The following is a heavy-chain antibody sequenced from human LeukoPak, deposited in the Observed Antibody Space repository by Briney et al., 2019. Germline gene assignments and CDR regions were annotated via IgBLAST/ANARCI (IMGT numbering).Heavy chain of an antibody. Sequence: GVSLTLSCAASGFTFSSNDMHWVRQAPGKGLEWWAVIWYDRSNKYYTDYVKGRFTISRDNSKNTLYLRMNSMRAEDTAVYYCARDHDDVYSSSWYTLWGDYWGQGTLVTVSS. CDR3: ARDHDDVYSSSWYTLWGDY. CDR2: IWYDRSNK. CDR1: GFTFSSND. V-gene: IGHV3-33*01. D-gene: IGHD6-13*01. J-gene: IGHJ4*02.